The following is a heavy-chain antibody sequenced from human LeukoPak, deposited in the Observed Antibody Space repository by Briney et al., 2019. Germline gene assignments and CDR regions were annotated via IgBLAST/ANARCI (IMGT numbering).Heavy chain of an antibody. D-gene: IGHD3-10*01. CDR1: GDSIISYF. CDR3: AATIKRDYGCTNLDY. J-gene: IGHJ4*02. V-gene: IGHV4-59*01. CDR2: MHDGRYS. Sequence: SETLSLTCSVPGDSIISYFWSWIRQPPGKGLEWIGYMHDGRYSNYNPSLKSRVTISGDTSKNQLSLKLTSVTAADTAVYYCAATIKRDYGCTNLDYWGQRTLVTVSS.